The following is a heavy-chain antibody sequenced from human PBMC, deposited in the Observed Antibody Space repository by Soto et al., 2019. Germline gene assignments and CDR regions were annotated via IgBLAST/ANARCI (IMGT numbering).Heavy chain of an antibody. CDR1: GFVFKDSS. D-gene: IGHD3-10*01. CDR3: TRLISAAQDY. J-gene: IGHJ4*02. V-gene: IGHV3-73*01. Sequence: EVLLVESGGGLVQPGGSLKLSCEASGFVFKDSSIHWVRQASGKGLEWVGRIRDRAYNYATAYAASVKGRFTISRDDSNNKAYLQMDSLKTEDTAIYYCTRLISAAQDYWGQGTLVTVSP. CDR2: IRDRAYNYAT.